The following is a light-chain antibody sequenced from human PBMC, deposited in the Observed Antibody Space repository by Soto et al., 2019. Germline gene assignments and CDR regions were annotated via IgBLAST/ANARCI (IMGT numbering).Light chain of an antibody. CDR3: SSYTAGGTI. V-gene: IGLV2-14*01. CDR2: EVI. Sequence: QSALTQPASVSGSPGQSITISCTGTSSDIGAYDYVSWYQQYPGKVPSLIIYEVIFRPSGVSSRFSGSKSGNTASLTISGLQTEDEADYYCSSYTAGGTIFGTGTKLTVL. J-gene: IGLJ1*01. CDR1: SSDIGAYDY.